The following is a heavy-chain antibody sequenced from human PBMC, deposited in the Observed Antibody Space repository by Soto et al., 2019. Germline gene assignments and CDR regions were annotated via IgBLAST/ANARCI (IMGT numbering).Heavy chain of an antibody. D-gene: IGHD1-7*01. V-gene: IGHV1-2*04. J-gene: IGHJ6*02. CDR3: ARASGTTAYYYYGMDV. CDR2: INPNSGGT. Sequence: ASVKVSCKASGYTFTGYYMHWVRQVPGQGLEWMGWINPNSGGTNYAQKFQGWVTMTRDTSISTAYMELSRLRSDDTAVYYCARASGTTAYYYYGMDVWGQGTTVTVSS. CDR1: GYTFTGYY.